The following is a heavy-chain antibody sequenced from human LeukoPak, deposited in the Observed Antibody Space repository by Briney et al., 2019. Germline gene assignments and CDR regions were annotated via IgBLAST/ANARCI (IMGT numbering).Heavy chain of an antibody. CDR3: ARDYYDYVWALDY. Sequence: GASVKVSCKASGYTFTGYYMHWGRQAPGQGLEWMGWINPNSGGTNYAQKFQGRVTMTRDTSISTAYMELSRLRSDDTAVYYCARDYYDYVWALDYWGQGTLVTVSS. J-gene: IGHJ4*02. D-gene: IGHD3-16*01. V-gene: IGHV1-2*02. CDR2: INPNSGGT. CDR1: GYTFTGYY.